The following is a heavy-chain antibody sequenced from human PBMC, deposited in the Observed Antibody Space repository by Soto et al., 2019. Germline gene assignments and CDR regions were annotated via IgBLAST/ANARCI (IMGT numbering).Heavy chain of an antibody. D-gene: IGHD5-18*01. CDR2: IWYDGSNK. CDR3: ARDFSSYGFYYYYYRMDV. V-gene: IGHV3-33*01. Sequence: LRLSCAASGFTFSSYGMHWVRQAPGKGLEWVAVIWYDGSNKYYADSVKGRFTISRDNSKNTLYLQMNSLRAEDTAVYYCARDFSSYGFYYYYYRMDVWGQGTTVTVSS. J-gene: IGHJ6*02. CDR1: GFTFSSYG.